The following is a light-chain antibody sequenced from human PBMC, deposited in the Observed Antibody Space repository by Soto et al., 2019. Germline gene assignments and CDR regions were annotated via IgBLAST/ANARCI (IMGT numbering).Light chain of an antibody. V-gene: IGKV3-15*01. Sequence: EIVMTQSPATLSVSPGERVTLSCRASQSVSRSLAWYQQKPGQAPRLLIYGASTRATGIPARFSGSGSVTEFTLTISSLQSEDFAVYYCQQYNNWPPFTFGPGTKVDIK. CDR1: QSVSRS. CDR3: QQYNNWPPFT. CDR2: GAS. J-gene: IGKJ3*01.